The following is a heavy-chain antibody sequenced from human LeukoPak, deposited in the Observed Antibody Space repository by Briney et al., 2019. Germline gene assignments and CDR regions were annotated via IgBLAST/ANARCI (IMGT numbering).Heavy chain of an antibody. CDR1: GGSITSGNW. J-gene: IGHJ5*02. Sequence: PSGTLSLTCAVSGGSITSGNWWTWVRQPPGKGLEWIGEIYHSGSANYNPSLKSRLIISVDKSKNKFSLSLCSVTAADTAVYYCARMIAVSGGEWFDPWGQGTLVTVSS. CDR3: ARMIAVSGGEWFDP. CDR2: IYHSGSA. D-gene: IGHD6-19*01. V-gene: IGHV4-4*02.